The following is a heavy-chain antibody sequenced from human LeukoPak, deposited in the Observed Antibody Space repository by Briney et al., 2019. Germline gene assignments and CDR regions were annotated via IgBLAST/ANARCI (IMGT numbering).Heavy chain of an antibody. CDR2: VYYHGNTK. CDR1: GFTLNNYG. V-gene: IGHV3-30*02. D-gene: IGHD6-6*01. Sequence: GGSLRLSCAASGFTLNNYGMHWVRQAPGKGLVWVAFVYYHGNTKYYAASVKGRFTISRDNSRNSPYIQMNSLRTEDTAVYYCVKDQVQVYGYFESWGQGTLVTVSS. J-gene: IGHJ4*02. CDR3: VKDQVQVYGYFES.